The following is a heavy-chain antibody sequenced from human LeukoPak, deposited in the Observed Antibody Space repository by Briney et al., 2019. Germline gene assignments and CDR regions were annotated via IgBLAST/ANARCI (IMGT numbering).Heavy chain of an antibody. V-gene: IGHV4-31*03. CDR1: GGSISSGGYY. D-gene: IGHD6-19*01. Sequence: SQTLSLTCTVSGGSISSGGYYWSWICQHPGKGLEWIGDIYYSGSTYYNPSLKSRVTISVDTSKNQFSLKLSSVTAADTAVYYCARVGRIVVADLGAFDIWGQGTMVTVSS. J-gene: IGHJ3*02. CDR3: ARVGRIVVADLGAFDI. CDR2: IYYSGST.